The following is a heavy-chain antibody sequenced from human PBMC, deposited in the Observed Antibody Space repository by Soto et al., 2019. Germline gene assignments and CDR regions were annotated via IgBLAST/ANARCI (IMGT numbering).Heavy chain of an antibody. J-gene: IGHJ5*02. D-gene: IGHD3-16*01. CDR1: GFSFSTYA. CDR3: ASDGGAIGGGWFDP. CDR2: ISYDGSKK. Sequence: ASGFSFSTYAMHWLRQGPGKGPEWVAGISYDGSKKYYADSVKGRITISRDSSKNTLYLQMNSLRPEDTAVYYCASDGGAIGGGWFDPWGQGTLVTVSS. V-gene: IGHV3-30-3*01.